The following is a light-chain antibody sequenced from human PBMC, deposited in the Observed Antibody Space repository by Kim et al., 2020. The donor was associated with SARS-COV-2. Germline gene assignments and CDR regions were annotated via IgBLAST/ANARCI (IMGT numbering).Light chain of an antibody. V-gene: IGLV4-69*01. J-gene: IGLJ3*02. Sequence: ASVKLTCTRSSGHSSYAIAWHQQQPEKGPRYLMKLNSDGSHSKGDGIPDRFSGSSSGAERYLTISSLQSEDEADYYCQTWDTGIRVFGGGTQLTVL. CDR2: LNSDGSH. CDR3: QTWDTGIRV. CDR1: SGHSSYA.